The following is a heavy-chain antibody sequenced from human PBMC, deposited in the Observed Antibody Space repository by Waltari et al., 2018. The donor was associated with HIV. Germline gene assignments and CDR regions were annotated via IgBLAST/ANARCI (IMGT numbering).Heavy chain of an antibody. V-gene: IGHV3-33*01. Sequence: QVQLVESGGGVVQPGTSLTLSCAVSGFTFSSFAIHWVRQSTGKGLEWLAVFWSDGAEISYAESVKGRFTVSKDSSQKTLYLHLTSLRAEDTALYYCARGYSSSRWIPLYHWGRGTLVTVSS. D-gene: IGHD6-6*01. J-gene: IGHJ4*02. CDR2: FWSDGAEI. CDR3: ARGYSSSRWIPLYH. CDR1: GFTFSSFA.